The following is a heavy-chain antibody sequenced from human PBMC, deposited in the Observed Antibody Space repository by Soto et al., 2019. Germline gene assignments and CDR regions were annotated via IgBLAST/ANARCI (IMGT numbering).Heavy chain of an antibody. D-gene: IGHD3-10*01. Sequence: PGGSLRLCCATSGFTFSSYAMTWVRQAPGKGLEWVSAISGSGRSTYYVDSVKGRFTISRDNSKNTLYLQMNSLRAEDTAVYYCARVGSYYYGSGTFYFDYWGQGALVTVSS. J-gene: IGHJ4*02. CDR2: ISGSGRST. CDR3: ARVGSYYYGSGTFYFDY. CDR1: GFTFSSYA. V-gene: IGHV3-23*01.